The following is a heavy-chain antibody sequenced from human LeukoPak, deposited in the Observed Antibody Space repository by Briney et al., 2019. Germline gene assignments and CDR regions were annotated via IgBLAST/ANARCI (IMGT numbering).Heavy chain of an antibody. CDR3: ARVNDYGDYADY. CDR2: ISAYNGNT. J-gene: IGHJ4*02. CDR1: GYTFTSYG. V-gene: IGHV1-18*01. D-gene: IGHD4-17*01. Sequence: ASVKVSCKASGYTFTSYGISWVRQAPGQGLEWMGWISAYNGNTNYAQKLQGRVTMTTDTSTSTAYMELRSLRYDDTAAYYCARVNDYGDYADYWGQGTLVTVSS.